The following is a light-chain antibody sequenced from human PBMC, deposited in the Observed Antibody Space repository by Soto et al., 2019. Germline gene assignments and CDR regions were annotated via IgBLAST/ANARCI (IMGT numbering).Light chain of an antibody. J-gene: IGLJ1*01. CDR3: SSYTSSSTRV. CDR2: EVS. V-gene: IGLV2-14*01. CDR1: SSDVGGYNY. Sequence: QSVLTQPASVSGSPGQSITISCTGTSSDVGGYNYVSWYQQHPGKAPKLMIYEVSHRPSGVSNRFSGSKSDNTASLTISGLQAEDEADYYCSSYTSSSTRVFGTGTKLTVL.